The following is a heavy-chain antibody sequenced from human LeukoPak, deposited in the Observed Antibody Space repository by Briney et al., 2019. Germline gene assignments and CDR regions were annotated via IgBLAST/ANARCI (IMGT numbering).Heavy chain of an antibody. CDR2: LRSKTAGGTT. J-gene: IGHJ4*02. V-gene: IGHV3-15*01. Sequence: GGSLRLSCAASGFTFNNAWMNWVRQAPGKGLEWVGRLRSKTAGGTTEYSSPVKGRFTISRDDSINTLFLQMNSLETEDTAVYYCTRGSHSYDSSDFDYWGQGTLVTVSS. CDR3: TRGSHSYDSSDFDY. D-gene: IGHD3-22*01. CDR1: GFTFNNAW.